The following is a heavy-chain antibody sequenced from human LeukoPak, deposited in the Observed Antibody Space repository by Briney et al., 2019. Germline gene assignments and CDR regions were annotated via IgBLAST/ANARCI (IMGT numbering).Heavy chain of an antibody. Sequence: PGGSLRLSCAASGFTLSGYWMHWVRQTPGRGLVWVSRINSDGSITSHADSVKGRFTISRDNAKNTLYLQVSSLRAEDTAVYYCARGSGSYSPFDYWGQGTLVTVSS. V-gene: IGHV3-74*01. D-gene: IGHD3-10*01. CDR2: INSDGSIT. J-gene: IGHJ4*02. CDR3: ARGSGSYSPFDY. CDR1: GFTLSGYW.